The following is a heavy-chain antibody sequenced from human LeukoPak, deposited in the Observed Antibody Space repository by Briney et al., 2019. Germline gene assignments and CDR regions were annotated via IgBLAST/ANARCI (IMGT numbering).Heavy chain of an antibody. CDR1: GGSFSGYY. CDR3: ATLGEYYDSSGYYYN. V-gene: IGHV4-34*01. J-gene: IGHJ4*02. CDR2: INHSGST. Sequence: PSETLSLTCAVHGGSFSGYYWSWIRQPPGKGLEWIGEINHSGSTNYNPSLKSRVTISVDTSKNQFSLKLTSVTAADTAVYYCATLGEYYDSSGYYYNWGQGTLVTVSS. D-gene: IGHD3-22*01.